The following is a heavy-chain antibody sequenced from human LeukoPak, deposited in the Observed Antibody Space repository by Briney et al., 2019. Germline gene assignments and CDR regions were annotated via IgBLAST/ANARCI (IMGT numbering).Heavy chain of an antibody. CDR1: GFTFSSYA. D-gene: IGHD4/OR15-4a*01. J-gene: IGHJ4*02. V-gene: IGHV3-23*01. CDR2: ISGGGANT. CDR3: AKGPAKGSPYYFDY. Sequence: GGSLRLSCAASGFTFSSYAMSWVRQAPGKGLEWVSGISGGGANTYYADSVKGCFTISRDNSKNTLYLQMNSLRAEDTAVDYCAKGPAKGSPYYFDYWGQGTLVTVSS.